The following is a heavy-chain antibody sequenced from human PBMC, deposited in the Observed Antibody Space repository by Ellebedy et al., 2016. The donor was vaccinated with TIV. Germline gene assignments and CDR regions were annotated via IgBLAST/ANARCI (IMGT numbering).Heavy chain of an antibody. V-gene: IGHV4-59*11. CDR2: IYYSGST. J-gene: IGHJ4*02. CDR1: GDSISNHY. Sequence: GSLRLSXTVSGDSISNHYWSWIRQPPGKGLEWIGYIYYSGSTNYNPSLKSRVTISVDTSKNQFSLKLSSVTAADTAVYYCAREGGMGGASIDYWGQGTLVTVSS. D-gene: IGHD3-16*01. CDR3: AREGGMGGASIDY.